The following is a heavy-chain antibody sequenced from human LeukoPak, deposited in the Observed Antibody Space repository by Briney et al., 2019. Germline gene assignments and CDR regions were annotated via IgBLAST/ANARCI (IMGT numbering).Heavy chain of an antibody. Sequence: GGSLRLSCAASGFTFSSYAMHWVRQAPGKGLEWVAVISYDGSNKYYADSVKGRFTISRDNSKSTLYLQMNSLRAEDTAVYYCARDLRGSLLWFGDQLNWGQGTLVTVSS. CDR3: ARDLRGSLLWFGDQLN. CDR2: ISYDGSNK. D-gene: IGHD3-10*01. V-gene: IGHV3-30*04. J-gene: IGHJ4*02. CDR1: GFTFSSYA.